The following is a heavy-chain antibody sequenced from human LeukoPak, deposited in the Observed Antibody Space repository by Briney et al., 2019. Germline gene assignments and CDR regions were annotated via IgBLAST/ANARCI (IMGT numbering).Heavy chain of an antibody. Sequence: GGSLRLSCAASGFTFSSYSMNWVRQAPGKGLEWVSSISSSSSYIYYADSVKGRFTISRDHAKNSLYLQMNSLRAEDTSVYYCARQYYDFWSRYSRPYAFDIWGQGTMVTVSS. D-gene: IGHD3-3*01. CDR3: ARQYYDFWSRYSRPYAFDI. V-gene: IGHV3-21*01. J-gene: IGHJ3*02. CDR1: GFTFSSYS. CDR2: ISSSSSYI.